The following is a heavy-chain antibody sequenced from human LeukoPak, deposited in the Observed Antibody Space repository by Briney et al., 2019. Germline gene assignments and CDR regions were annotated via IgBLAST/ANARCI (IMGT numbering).Heavy chain of an antibody. V-gene: IGHV3-23*01. CDR2: ISGSGGST. CDR3: AKFNGVYYSSGPRPHFDN. CDR1: GFTFSSYA. D-gene: IGHD6-19*01. J-gene: IGHJ4*02. Sequence: GGSLRLSSAASGFTFSSYAMTWVRQAPGKGLEWVSAISGSGGSTYYSDSVKGRFTISIDNSKTTLYLQMNSLRDEETAVYYCAKFNGVYYSSGPRPHFDNWGQGTLVTVSS.